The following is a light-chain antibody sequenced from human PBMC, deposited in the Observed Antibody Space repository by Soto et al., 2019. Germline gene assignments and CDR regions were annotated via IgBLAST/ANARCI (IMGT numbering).Light chain of an antibody. V-gene: IGLV2-23*01. CDR2: EGS. Sequence: QSALTQPASVSGSPGQSITISCTGTSSDVGSYNLVSWYQQHPGKAPKLMIYEGSKRPSGVSNRVSGSKSGNTASLTISGLQAEDEADYYCCSYAGSSTVVFGGGTKVNVL. CDR1: SSDVGSYNL. CDR3: CSYAGSSTVV. J-gene: IGLJ2*01.